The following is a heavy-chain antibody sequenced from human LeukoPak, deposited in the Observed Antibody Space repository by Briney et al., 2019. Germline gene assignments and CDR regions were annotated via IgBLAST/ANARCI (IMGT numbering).Heavy chain of an antibody. V-gene: IGHV4-59*08. CDR1: GGSISSYY. CDR2: IYYSGST. Sequence: SETLSLTCTVSGGSISSYYWSWIRQPPGKGLEWIGYIYYSGSTNYNPSLKSRVTISVDTSKNQFSLKLSSVTAADTAVYYCARLRVPAAIPFPDLVYWGQGTLVTVSS. CDR3: ARLRVPAAIPFPDLVY. D-gene: IGHD2-2*01. J-gene: IGHJ4*02.